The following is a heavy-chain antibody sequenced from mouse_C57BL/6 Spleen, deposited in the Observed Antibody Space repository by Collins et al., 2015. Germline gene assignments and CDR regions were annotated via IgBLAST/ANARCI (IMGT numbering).Heavy chain of an antibody. V-gene: IGHV8-5*01. J-gene: IGHJ1*03. D-gene: IGHD2-4*01. CDR3: ALFYDYGYWYFDV. CDR1: AFSLSTSNMG. CDR2: IWWNDDK. Sequence: QVTLKESGPGILQPSQTLSLTCSFSAFSLSTSNMGIGWIRQPSGKGLEWLSHIWWNDDKYYNPSLKSRLTISKDTSNNQVFFKITSVDTADTATYYCALFYDYGYWYFDVWGTGTTVTVSS.